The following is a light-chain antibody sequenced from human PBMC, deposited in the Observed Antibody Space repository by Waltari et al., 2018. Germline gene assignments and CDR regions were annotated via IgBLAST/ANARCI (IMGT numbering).Light chain of an antibody. J-gene: IGLJ7*01. V-gene: IGLV4-69*02. Sequence: QPVLTQSPSASASLRASVNLTCILSSGRRNYFIAWHPKQLGKAPRFLMRLNSDGTHFKGDRIRGRFSGCISGTERHLTISNRQSEDEADQYCQTWDYDSAFFGGGTRLTV. CDR2: LNSDGTH. CDR1: SGRRNYF. CDR3: QTWDYDSAF.